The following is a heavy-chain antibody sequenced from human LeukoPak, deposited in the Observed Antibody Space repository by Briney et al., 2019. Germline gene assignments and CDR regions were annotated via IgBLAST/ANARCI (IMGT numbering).Heavy chain of an antibody. Sequence: SETLSLTCTVSGGSISNYYWNWLRQPPGKGLEWIGYIYYSGSTNYNPSLQSRVTISVDTSKNQFSLKLSSVTAADTAVYYCARHCFFGGGYYIRRDDDAFDIWGQGTMVTVSS. CDR3: ARHCFFGGGYYIRRDDDAFDI. CDR1: GGSISNYY. V-gene: IGHV4-59*08. J-gene: IGHJ3*02. D-gene: IGHD3-3*01. CDR2: IYYSGST.